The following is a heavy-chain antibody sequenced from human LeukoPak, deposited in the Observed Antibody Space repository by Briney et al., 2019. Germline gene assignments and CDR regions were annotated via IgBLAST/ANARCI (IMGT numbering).Heavy chain of an antibody. CDR2: IVGSSRNI. CDR1: GFSFSTYS. J-gene: IGHJ4*02. D-gene: IGHD1-1*01. CDR3: ATDSPETAAFDY. V-gene: IGHV3-48*04. Sequence: GGYLRLYCTAAGFSFSTYSMNWVRQAPGQGLEWVSYIVGSSRNIYYADSVKGRFTISKDNAKNSLYLQMDSLRAEDTAVYYCATDSPETAAFDYWGKGTLVTVSS.